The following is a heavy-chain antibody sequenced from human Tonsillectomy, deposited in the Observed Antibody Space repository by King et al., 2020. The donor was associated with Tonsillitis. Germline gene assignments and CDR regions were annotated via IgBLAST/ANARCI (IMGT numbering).Heavy chain of an antibody. CDR3: ARTSGKWELLNWFDP. V-gene: IGHV4-4*07. Sequence: VQLQESGPGLVKPSETLSLTCTVSGGSIRSYYWSWIRQPAGKGLEWIGRIYTSGTTKYNPSLKSRVTMSVDTSKNQFSLKLSSVTAADTAVYYCARTSGKWELLNWFDPWGKGTLVTVSS. CDR2: IYTSGTT. J-gene: IGHJ5*02. D-gene: IGHD1-26*01. CDR1: GGSIRSYY.